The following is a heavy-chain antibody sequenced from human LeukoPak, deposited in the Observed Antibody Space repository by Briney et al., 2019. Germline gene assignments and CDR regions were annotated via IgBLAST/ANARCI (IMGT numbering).Heavy chain of an antibody. V-gene: IGHV4-30-4*08. CDR3: ASHSSGYKAHAFDI. D-gene: IGHD3-22*01. CDR1: GGSISSGGYY. Sequence: SQTLSLTCTVSGGSISSGGYYWSWIRQHPGKGLEWIGYIYYSGSTYYNPSLKSRVTISVDTSKNQFSLKLSSVTAADTAVYYCASHSSGYKAHAFDIWGQGTMVTVSS. J-gene: IGHJ3*02. CDR2: IYYSGST.